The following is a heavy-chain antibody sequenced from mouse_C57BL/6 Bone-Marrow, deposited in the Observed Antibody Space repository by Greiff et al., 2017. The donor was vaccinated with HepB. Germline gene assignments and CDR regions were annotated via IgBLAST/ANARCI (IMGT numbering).Heavy chain of an antibody. CDR2: INPNNGGT. V-gene: IGHV1-26*01. J-gene: IGHJ1*03. Sequence: EVQLQQSGPELVKPGASVKISCKASGYTFTDYYMNWVKQSHGKSLEWIGDINPNNGGTSYNQKFKGKATLTVDKSSSTAYMELRSLTSEDSAVYYCARSLYQYYGSSYRYFDVWGTGTTVTVSS. CDR3: ARSLYQYYGSSYRYFDV. CDR1: GYTFTDYY. D-gene: IGHD1-1*01.